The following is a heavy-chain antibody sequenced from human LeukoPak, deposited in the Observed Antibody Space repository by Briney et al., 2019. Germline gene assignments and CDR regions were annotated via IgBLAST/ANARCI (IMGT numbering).Heavy chain of an antibody. D-gene: IGHD5-12*01. CDR2: ISSSGNTI. CDR1: GFTFSSYE. V-gene: IGHV3-48*03. CDR3: ARENRYGGYPDY. Sequence: GGSLRLSCAVSGFTFSSYEMNWVRQAPGKGLEWVSYISSSGNTIYYADSVKGRFTISRDNAKNSLYLQMNSLRAEDTAVYYCARENRYGGYPDYWGQGTLVTVSS. J-gene: IGHJ4*02.